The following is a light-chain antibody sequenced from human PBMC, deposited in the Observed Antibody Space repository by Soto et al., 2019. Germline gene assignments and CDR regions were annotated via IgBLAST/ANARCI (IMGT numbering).Light chain of an antibody. Sequence: DIQLTQSPSLLSASIGDRVTITCRASHDISTFLAWYQQKPGKAPKLLIYAASSLQSGVPSRFSGSGSGTDFTLPISSLQPEDLATYYCQHADSFPLITFGQGTRLEIK. CDR1: HDISTF. V-gene: IGKV1-9*01. J-gene: IGKJ5*01. CDR3: QHADSFPLIT. CDR2: AAS.